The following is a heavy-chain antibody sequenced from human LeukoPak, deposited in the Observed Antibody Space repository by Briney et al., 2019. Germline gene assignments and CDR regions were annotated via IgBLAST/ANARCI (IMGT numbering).Heavy chain of an antibody. D-gene: IGHD3-22*01. J-gene: IGHJ6*02. Sequence: GASVKVSCKASGGTFSSYAISWVRQAPGQGLEWMGGIIPIFGTANYAQKFQGRVTITADESTSTAYMELSSLRSEDTAVYYCARVGYYDSSGYYYYYYGMDVWGQGTTVTVSS. CDR3: ARVGYYDSSGYYYYYYGMDV. CDR1: GGTFSSYA. V-gene: IGHV1-69*01. CDR2: IIPIFGTA.